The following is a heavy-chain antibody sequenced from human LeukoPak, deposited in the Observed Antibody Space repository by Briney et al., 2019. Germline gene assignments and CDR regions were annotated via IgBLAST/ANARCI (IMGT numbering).Heavy chain of an antibody. J-gene: IGHJ5*02. Sequence: SETLPLTCTVSGGSITSTSYYWGWIRQPPGKGLEWIGSLYYSGSTYYNPSLRSRVTISVDTSKNQFSLRLSSVTAADTAVYYCARVRIGWFDPWGQGTLVTVSS. V-gene: IGHV4-39*07. CDR3: ARVRIGWFDP. D-gene: IGHD2-15*01. CDR1: GGSITSTSYY. CDR2: LYYSGST.